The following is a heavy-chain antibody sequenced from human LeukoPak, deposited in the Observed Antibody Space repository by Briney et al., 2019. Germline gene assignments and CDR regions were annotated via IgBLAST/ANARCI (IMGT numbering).Heavy chain of an antibody. CDR1: GFTFDDYA. D-gene: IGHD4-17*01. J-gene: IGHJ6*03. CDR2: ISWNSGSI. CDR3: AKGGGTTVTTSYYYMDV. V-gene: IGHV3-9*03. Sequence: PGGSLRLSCAASGFTFDDYAMHWVRQAPGKGLEWVSGISWNSGSIGYADSVKGRFTISRDNAKNSLYLQMNSLRAEDMALYYCAKGGGTTVTTSYYYMDVWGKGTTVTVSS.